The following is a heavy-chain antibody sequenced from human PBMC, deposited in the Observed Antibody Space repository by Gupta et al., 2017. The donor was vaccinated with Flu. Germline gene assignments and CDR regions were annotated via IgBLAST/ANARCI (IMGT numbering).Heavy chain of an antibody. D-gene: IGHD6-13*01. J-gene: IGHJ4*02. CDR3: ARGVAAAYFDY. CDR1: AGTVSSNY. Sequence: AGTVSSNYMSWVRQAPGKGLEWVSVIYSGGSTYYADSVKGRFTISRDNSKNTLYLQMNSLRAEDTAVYYCARGVAAAYFDYWGQGTLVTVSS. CDR2: IYSGGST. V-gene: IGHV3-53*01.